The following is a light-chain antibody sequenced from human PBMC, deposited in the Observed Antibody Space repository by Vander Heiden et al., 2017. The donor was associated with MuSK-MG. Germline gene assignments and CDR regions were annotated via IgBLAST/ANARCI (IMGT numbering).Light chain of an antibody. CDR1: PRLFYSSNNKNY. CDR2: WAS. J-gene: IGKJ2*01. Sequence: DIVMTHSPDSLPLSLPVSPTIYCNSRPRLFYSSNNKNYLVSYQHKPGQSPKLLIYWASTRESAVPDRFSGSGSGTDFTLTISSLQAEAVAVYYCQEDDSIPSTFSQATK. CDR3: QEDDSIPST. V-gene: IGKV4-1*01.